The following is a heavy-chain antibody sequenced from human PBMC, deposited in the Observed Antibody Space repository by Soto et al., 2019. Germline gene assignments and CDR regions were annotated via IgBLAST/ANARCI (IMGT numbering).Heavy chain of an antibody. CDR3: AREFCSGGNCYTYYFDP. J-gene: IGHJ5*02. CDR2: INTDGSNT. Sequence: GGSLRLSCAASGLTFNRYWMHWVRHAPGKGLVWVSHINTDGSNTNYADSVKGRFTISRDNAKSTLFLQMNSLRDEDTAVYYCAREFCSGGNCYTYYFDPWGQGIPVTVSA. CDR1: GLTFNRYW. D-gene: IGHD2-15*01. V-gene: IGHV3-74*01.